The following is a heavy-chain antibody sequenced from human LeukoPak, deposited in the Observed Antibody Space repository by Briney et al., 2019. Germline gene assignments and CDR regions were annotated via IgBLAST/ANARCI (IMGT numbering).Heavy chain of an antibody. Sequence: PSETLSLTCTVSGGSISSSSYYWGWIRQPPGKELEWIGSIYYSGSTYYNPSLKSRVTISVDTSKNQFSLKLSSVTAADTAVYYCAGPSCGGDCYSGFDYWGQGTLVTVSS. V-gene: IGHV4-39*01. J-gene: IGHJ4*02. CDR2: IYYSGST. CDR1: GGSISSSSYY. CDR3: AGPSCGGDCYSGFDY. D-gene: IGHD2-21*01.